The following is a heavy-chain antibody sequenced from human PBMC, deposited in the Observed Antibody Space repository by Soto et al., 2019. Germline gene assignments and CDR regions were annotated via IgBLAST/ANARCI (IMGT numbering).Heavy chain of an antibody. J-gene: IGHJ5*02. Sequence: PSETLSLTCTVSGGSISSYYWSWIRQPPGKGLEWIGYIYYSGSTNYNPSLNSRVTISVDTSKNQFSLKLSSVTAADTAVYYCARAPYYDILTGYYSNPYNWFDPWGQGTLVTVSS. D-gene: IGHD3-9*01. V-gene: IGHV4-59*01. CDR1: GGSISSYY. CDR2: IYYSGST. CDR3: ARAPYYDILTGYYSNPYNWFDP.